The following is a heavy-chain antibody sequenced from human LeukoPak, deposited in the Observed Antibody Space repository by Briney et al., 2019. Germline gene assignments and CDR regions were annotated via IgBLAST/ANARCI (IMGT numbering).Heavy chain of an antibody. D-gene: IGHD2-21*02. CDR2: IYTSGST. Sequence: SETLSLTCTVSGGSISSYYWSWIRQPAGKGLEWIVRIYTSGSTNYNPSLKSRVTMSVDTSQNQFSMKLSSVTAAARDVYYCAKTPLAYCGGDCYLDYWGQGTLVTVSS. CDR1: GGSISSYY. J-gene: IGHJ4*02. CDR3: AKTPLAYCGGDCYLDY. V-gene: IGHV4-4*07.